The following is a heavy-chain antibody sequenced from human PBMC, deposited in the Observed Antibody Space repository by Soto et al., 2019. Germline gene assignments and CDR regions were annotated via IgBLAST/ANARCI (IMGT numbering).Heavy chain of an antibody. Sequence: QVQLVQSGGEVKKPGASVKVSCKASGYTFSDYGISWVRQAPGQRPEYMGWISTNNGNTKYAQNIQGRVTMTTDTSTSTGYMELRSLRPDGTAVYYCAIQRAGAYGMDVWGQGTTVTVSS. V-gene: IGHV1-18*01. J-gene: IGHJ6*02. CDR3: AIQRAGAYGMDV. D-gene: IGHD3-10*01. CDR2: ISTNNGNT. CDR1: GYTFSDYG.